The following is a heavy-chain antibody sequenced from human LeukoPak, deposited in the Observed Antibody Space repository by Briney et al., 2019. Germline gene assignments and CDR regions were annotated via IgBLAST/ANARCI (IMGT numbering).Heavy chain of an antibody. D-gene: IGHD6-19*01. Sequence: PSETLSLTCTVSGGSISSYYWSRIRQPPGKGLEWIGYIYYSGSTNYNPSLKSRVTISVDTSKNQFSLKLSSVTAADTAVYYCARDQPYGWYSLVGYYGMDVWGQGTTVTVSS. V-gene: IGHV4-59*01. CDR2: IYYSGST. J-gene: IGHJ6*02. CDR3: ARDQPYGWYSLVGYYGMDV. CDR1: GGSISSYY.